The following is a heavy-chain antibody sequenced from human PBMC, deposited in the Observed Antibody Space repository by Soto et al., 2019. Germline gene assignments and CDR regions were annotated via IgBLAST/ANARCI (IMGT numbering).Heavy chain of an antibody. Sequence: GGALRLSCAASGFSFSTYAMSWVRQAPGKGLEWVSALSGSGGSTYYADSVKGRFTISRDNSKNTLYLQMNSLRAEDTAVYYCAKDSLYYDFRSGRKGPSNYYGMDVWGQGTTVPVSS. V-gene: IGHV3-23*01. CDR2: LSGSGGST. CDR3: AKDSLYYDFRSGRKGPSNYYGMDV. J-gene: IGHJ6*02. CDR1: GFSFSTYA. D-gene: IGHD3-3*01.